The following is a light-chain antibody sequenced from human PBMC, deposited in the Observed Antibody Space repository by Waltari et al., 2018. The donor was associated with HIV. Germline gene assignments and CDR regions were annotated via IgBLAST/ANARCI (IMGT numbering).Light chain of an antibody. CDR2: HVN. CDR1: AAVIGGSNS. Sequence: QSDLTQPASVSGSPGQSVTISCTGTAAVIGGSNSVSWYQPHPGKAPKLIIFHVNNRPTGISSRFSGSKSGNTASLTISGLQTEDEADFYCSSYMDYGTLVFGGGTKLTVL. J-gene: IGLJ3*02. CDR3: SSYMDYGTLV. V-gene: IGLV2-14*03.